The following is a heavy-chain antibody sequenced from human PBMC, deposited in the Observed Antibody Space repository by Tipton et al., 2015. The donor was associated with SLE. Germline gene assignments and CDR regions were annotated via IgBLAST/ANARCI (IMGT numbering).Heavy chain of an antibody. CDR3: ARGMVTWRGAIIGVDV. CDR2: ISDGGGT. Sequence: TLSLTCSVSGGSISTNYWIWIRQPPGKGLEWIGYISDGGGTNYNPSLKSRVTISIDPAKNQFSLKLTSVTAADTAVYYCARGMVTWRGAIIGVDVWGQGTTVTVPS. J-gene: IGHJ6*02. CDR1: GGSISTNY. V-gene: IGHV4-59*08. D-gene: IGHD2-21*02.